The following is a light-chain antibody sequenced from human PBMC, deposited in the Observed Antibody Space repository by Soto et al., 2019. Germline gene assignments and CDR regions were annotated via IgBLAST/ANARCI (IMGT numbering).Light chain of an antibody. Sequence: DIQMTQSPSTLSASVGDRVTITCRASQSISSWLAWYQQKPGKAPKLLIYDASSLESGVPSRFSGSGSGTEFTLTISSLQPDDFATYYCQQWRLTFGGGTKVEIK. CDR2: DAS. V-gene: IGKV1-5*01. CDR1: QSISSW. J-gene: IGKJ4*01. CDR3: QQWRLT.